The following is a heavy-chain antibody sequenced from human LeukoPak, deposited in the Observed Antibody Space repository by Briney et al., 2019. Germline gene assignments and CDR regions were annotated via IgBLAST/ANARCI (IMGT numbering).Heavy chain of an antibody. CDR1: GNYW. V-gene: IGHV3-74*01. D-gene: IGHD2/OR15-2a*01. CDR3: VSFYETY. J-gene: IGHJ4*02. CDR2: INSDGSWT. Sequence: GGSLRLSCAASGNYWMHWVRQAPGKGLVWVSHINSDGSWTSYADSVKGRFAISKDNAKNTVYLQMNSLRAEDTAVYYCVSFYETYWGRGTLVTVPS.